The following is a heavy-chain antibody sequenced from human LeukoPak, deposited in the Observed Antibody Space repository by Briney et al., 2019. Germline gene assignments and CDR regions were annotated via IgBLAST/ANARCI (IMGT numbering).Heavy chain of an antibody. CDR2: INHSGST. CDR1: GGSFSGYY. V-gene: IGHV4-34*01. Sequence: SETLSLTCAVYGGSFSGYYWSWIRQPPGKGLEWIGEINHSGSTNYNPSLKSRVTISVDTSKNQFSLKLSSVTAADTAVYYCARPLTTDYAFDIWGQGTMVTVSS. J-gene: IGHJ3*02. CDR3: ARPLTTDYAFDI. D-gene: IGHD4-11*01.